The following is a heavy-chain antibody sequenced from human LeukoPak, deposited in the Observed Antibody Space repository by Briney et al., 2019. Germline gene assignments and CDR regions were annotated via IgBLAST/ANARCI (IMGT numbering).Heavy chain of an antibody. J-gene: IGHJ4*01. CDR1: GFIFDDHG. CDR2: INWNGGST. D-gene: IGHD6-19*01. V-gene: IGHV3-20*04. CDR3: AKNLGGGWYFPIGY. Sequence: GGSLRLSCAASGFIFDDHGMSWVRQAPGKGLEWVSGINWNGGSTGYADSVKGRFTISRDNAKNSLYLQMDSLSAEDTAFYYCAKNLGGGWYFPIGYWGQGTLVTVSS.